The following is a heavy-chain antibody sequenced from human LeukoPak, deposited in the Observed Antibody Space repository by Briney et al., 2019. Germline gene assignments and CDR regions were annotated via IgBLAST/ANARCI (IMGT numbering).Heavy chain of an antibody. D-gene: IGHD3-10*01. CDR2: MNPNSGNT. CDR3: ARVDYYGSEYYFDY. J-gene: IGHJ4*02. Sequence: ASVKVSCKASGYTFTSYDINWVRQATGQGLEWMGWMNPNSGNTGYAQKFQGRVTITRNTSISTAYMELSSLRSEDTALYYCARVDYYGSEYYFDYWGQGTLVAVSS. V-gene: IGHV1-8*03. CDR1: GYTFTSYD.